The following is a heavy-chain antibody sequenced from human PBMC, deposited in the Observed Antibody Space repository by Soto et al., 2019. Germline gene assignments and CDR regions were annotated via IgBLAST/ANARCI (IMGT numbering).Heavy chain of an antibody. CDR2: IKQDGSEK. Sequence: GGSLRLSCAASGFTFSSYWMSWVRQAPGKGLEWVANIKQDGSEKYYVDSVKGRFTISRDNAKNSLYLQMNSLRADDTAVYYCAREKMSGSFAFDIWGQGTMVTVSS. CDR3: AREKMSGSFAFDI. V-gene: IGHV3-7*01. CDR1: GFTFSSYW. D-gene: IGHD3-10*01. J-gene: IGHJ3*02.